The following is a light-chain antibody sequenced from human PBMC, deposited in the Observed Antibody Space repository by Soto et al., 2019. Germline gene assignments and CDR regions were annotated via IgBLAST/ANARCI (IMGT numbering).Light chain of an antibody. CDR1: SSDNGSYDH. J-gene: IGLJ1*01. CDR3: ISYTDRQSYL. Sequence: QSVLTQPASVSGSPGQSITISCSGTSSDNGSYDHVAWYQQFPGKSPKLMIYAVGDRPSGVSDRFSGSKSGITASLTISGLQTEDEADYYCISYTDRQSYLFGTGTKGTVL. CDR2: AVG. V-gene: IGLV2-14*03.